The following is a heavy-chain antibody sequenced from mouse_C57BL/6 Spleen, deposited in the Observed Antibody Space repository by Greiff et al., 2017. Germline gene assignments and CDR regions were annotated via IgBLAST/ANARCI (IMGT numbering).Heavy chain of an antibody. CDR3: ARPFGTTVVGDWYFDV. J-gene: IGHJ1*03. Sequence: EVKLQQSGPELVKPGASVKISCKASGYTFTDYYMNWVKQSHGKSLEWIGDINPNNGGTSYNQKFKGKATLTVDKSSSTAYMELRSLTSEDSAVYYCARPFGTTVVGDWYFDVWGTGTTVTVSS. V-gene: IGHV1-26*01. D-gene: IGHD1-1*01. CDR1: GYTFTDYY. CDR2: INPNNGGT.